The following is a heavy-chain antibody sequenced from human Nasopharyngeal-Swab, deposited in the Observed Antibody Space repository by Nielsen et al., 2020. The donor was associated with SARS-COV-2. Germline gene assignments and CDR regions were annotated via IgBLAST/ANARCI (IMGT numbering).Heavy chain of an antibody. Sequence: SVKVSCKASGGTSSSYAISWVRQAPGQGLEWMGGIIPIFGTANYAQKFQGRVTITADESTSTAYMELSSLRSEDTAVYYCAGGDDSLANSYYWGQGTLVTVSS. CDR3: AGGDDSLANSYY. D-gene: IGHD3-22*01. J-gene: IGHJ4*02. V-gene: IGHV1-69*13. CDR2: IIPIFGTA. CDR1: GGTSSSYA.